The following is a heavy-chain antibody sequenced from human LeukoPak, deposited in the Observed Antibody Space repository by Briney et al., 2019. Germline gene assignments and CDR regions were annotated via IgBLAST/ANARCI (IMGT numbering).Heavy chain of an antibody. V-gene: IGHV3-23*01. Sequence: PGGSLRLPCAASGFTFSSYAMSWVRQAPGKGLEWVSAISGSGGSTYYADSVKGRFTISRDNSKNTLYLQMNSLRAEDTAVYYCAKDRAPLVGAFDIWGQGTMVTVSS. CDR2: ISGSGGST. CDR1: GFTFSSYA. CDR3: AKDRAPLVGAFDI. J-gene: IGHJ3*02. D-gene: IGHD6-13*01.